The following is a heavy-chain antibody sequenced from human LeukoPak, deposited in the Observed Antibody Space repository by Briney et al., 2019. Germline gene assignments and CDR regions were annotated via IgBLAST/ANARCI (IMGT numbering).Heavy chain of an antibody. Sequence: SSETLSLTCTVSGYSISSGYYWGWIRQPPGKGLEWIGSIYHSGSTNYNPSLKSRVTISVDTSKNQFSLKLSSVTAADTAVYYCARGGDYYDSSGYYDYFDYWGQGTLVTVSS. V-gene: IGHV4-38-2*02. CDR1: GYSISSGYY. CDR2: IYHSGST. J-gene: IGHJ4*02. D-gene: IGHD3-22*01. CDR3: ARGGDYYDSSGYYDYFDY.